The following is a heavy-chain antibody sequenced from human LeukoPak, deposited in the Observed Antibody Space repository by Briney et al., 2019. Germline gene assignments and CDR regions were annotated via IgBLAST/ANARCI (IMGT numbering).Heavy chain of an antibody. CDR3: ATALEYCSSTSCYTFDY. J-gene: IGHJ4*02. D-gene: IGHD2-2*02. V-gene: IGHV1-24*01. Sequence: ASVKVSCKVSGYTLTELSMHWVRQAPGKGLEWMGGFDPEDGETIYAQKFQGRVTMTEDTSTDAAYMKLSSLRSEDTAVYYCATALEYCSSTSCYTFDYWGQGTLVTVSS. CDR1: GYTLTELS. CDR2: FDPEDGET.